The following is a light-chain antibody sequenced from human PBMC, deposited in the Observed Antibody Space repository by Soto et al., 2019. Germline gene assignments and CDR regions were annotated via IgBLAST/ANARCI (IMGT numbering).Light chain of an antibody. V-gene: IGLV2-23*01. CDR3: CSYAGSSTYV. CDR1: SSDFGSYNL. Sequence: QSVLTQPASVSGSPGQSITMSCTGTSSDFGSYNLVSWYQQHPGKAPKLMIYEGSKRPSGVSNRFSGSKSGNTASLTISGLQAEDEADYYCCSYAGSSTYVFGTGTKVTVL. J-gene: IGLJ1*01. CDR2: EGS.